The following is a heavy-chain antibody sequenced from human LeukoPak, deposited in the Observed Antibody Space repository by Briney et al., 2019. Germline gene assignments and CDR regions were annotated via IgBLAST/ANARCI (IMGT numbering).Heavy chain of an antibody. CDR2: ISTYNGNT. J-gene: IGHJ6*03. CDR3: ARVGRVSYYYYYMDV. Sequence: GASVKVSCKASGYTFTDYEISWVRQAPGQGFEWMGWISTYNGNTNYAQKFQGRVTMTTDTSTSTAYMELRSLRSDDTAVYYCARVGRVSYYYYYMDVWGKGTTVTVSS. V-gene: IGHV1-18*01. CDR1: GYTFTDYE. D-gene: IGHD3-10*01.